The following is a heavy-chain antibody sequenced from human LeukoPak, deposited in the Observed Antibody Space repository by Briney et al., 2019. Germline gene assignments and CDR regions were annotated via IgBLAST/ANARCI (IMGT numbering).Heavy chain of an antibody. Sequence: GGSLRLSCAASGFTFDDYGMSWVRQAPGKGLEWVSGINWNGGSTGYADSVKGRFTISRDNSKNTLYLQMNSLRAEDTAVYYCAKGDSGHYYDSSGYLNWFDPWGQGTLVTVSS. CDR2: INWNGGST. D-gene: IGHD3-22*01. CDR1: GFTFDDYG. V-gene: IGHV3-20*04. J-gene: IGHJ5*02. CDR3: AKGDSGHYYDSSGYLNWFDP.